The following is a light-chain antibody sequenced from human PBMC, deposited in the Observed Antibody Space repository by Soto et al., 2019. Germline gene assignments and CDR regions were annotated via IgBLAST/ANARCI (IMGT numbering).Light chain of an antibody. CDR1: QDVSSW. CDR2: ASS. J-gene: IGKJ4*01. V-gene: IGKV1-12*01. CDR3: QQGNSYPLN. Sequence: DIQITQSPSSVSASIVDRVTITFLASQDVSSWLAWYQQRPGKAPKLLIYASSTLESGVPSRFSGSGYGTDFTLTISRLEPEDFAAYYCQQGNSYPLNFGGGTKVDIK.